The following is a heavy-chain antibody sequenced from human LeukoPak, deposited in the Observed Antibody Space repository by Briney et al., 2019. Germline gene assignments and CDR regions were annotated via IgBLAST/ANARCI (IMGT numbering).Heavy chain of an antibody. V-gene: IGHV3-7*01. J-gene: IGHJ4*02. CDR1: GFTFSSYA. CDR2: INQDGSEK. D-gene: IGHD6-13*01. Sequence: GGSLRLSCAASGFTFSSYAMHWVRQAPGKGLEWVAYINQDGSEKFYVDSVKGRFTISRDNARTSLYLQMNGLRAEDTAVYYCARTAAGRYSSNYFDHWGQGTLVTVSS. CDR3: ARTAAGRYSSNYFDH.